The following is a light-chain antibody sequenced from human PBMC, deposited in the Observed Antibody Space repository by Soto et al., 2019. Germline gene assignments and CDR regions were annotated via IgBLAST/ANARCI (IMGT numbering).Light chain of an antibody. Sequence: QSVLTQPASVSGSPGQSITIACTGTSSDVGTYNLVSWYQQHPGKAPKLMIYEGTKRPSGVSSRFSGSKSGNTASLTISGLQAEDEADYYCCSYAGSRIPVIFGGGTQLTVL. J-gene: IGLJ2*01. CDR3: CSYAGSRIPVI. CDR1: SSDVGTYNL. V-gene: IGLV2-23*01. CDR2: EGT.